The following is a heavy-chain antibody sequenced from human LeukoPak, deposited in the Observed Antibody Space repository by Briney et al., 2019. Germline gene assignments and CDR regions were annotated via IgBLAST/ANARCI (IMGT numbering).Heavy chain of an antibody. CDR2: IIPIFGTA. D-gene: IGHD2-8*02. CDR3: ARVVTGGYNWFDP. J-gene: IGHJ5*02. V-gene: IGHV1-69*05. Sequence: GASVKVSCKASGGTISSYAISWVRQAPGQGLECMGGIIPIFGTANYAQKFQGRVTITTDESTSTAYMELSSLRSEDTAVYYCARVVTGGYNWFDPWGQGTLVTVSS. CDR1: GGTISSYA.